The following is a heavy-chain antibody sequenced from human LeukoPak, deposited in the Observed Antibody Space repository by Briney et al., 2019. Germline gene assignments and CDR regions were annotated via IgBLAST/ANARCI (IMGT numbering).Heavy chain of an antibody. CDR2: IRYDGSNK. D-gene: IGHD3-3*01. V-gene: IGHV3-30*02. Sequence: GGSLRLSCAASGFTFSSYGMHWVRQAPGKGLEWVAFIRYDGSNKYYADSVKGRFTISRDNSKNTLYLQMNSLRAEDTAVYYCAKSGVFGVVISDAFDIWGQGTMATVSS. J-gene: IGHJ3*02. CDR3: AKSGVFGVVISDAFDI. CDR1: GFTFSSYG.